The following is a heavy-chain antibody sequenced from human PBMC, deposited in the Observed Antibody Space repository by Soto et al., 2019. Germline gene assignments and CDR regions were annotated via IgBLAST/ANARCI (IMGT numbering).Heavy chain of an antibody. CDR3: AREGTYYDFWSGYKRGNYYGMDV. J-gene: IGHJ6*02. D-gene: IGHD3-3*01. CDR1: GGSVSSGSYY. Sequence: PSETLSLTCTVSGGSVSSGSYYWSWIRQPPGKGLEWIGYIYYSGSTNYNPSLKSRVTISVDRSKNQFSLKLSSVTAADTAVYYCAREGTYYDFWSGYKRGNYYGMDVWGQGTTVTVSS. CDR2: IYYSGST. V-gene: IGHV4-61*01.